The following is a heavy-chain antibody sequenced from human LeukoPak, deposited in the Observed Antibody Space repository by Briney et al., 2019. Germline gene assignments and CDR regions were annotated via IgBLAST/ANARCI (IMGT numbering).Heavy chain of an antibody. CDR1: GYTFTGYY. CDR2: INPNSGGI. D-gene: IGHD3-22*01. J-gene: IGHJ4*02. V-gene: IGHV1-2*06. Sequence: ASVKVSCKASGYTFTGYYMHWVRQAPGQGLEWMGRINPNSGGINYAQKFQGRVTMTRDTSISTAYMELSRLRSDDTAVYYCAREKYYYDSSGYYPFDYWAREPWSPSPQ. CDR3: AREKYYYDSSGYYPFDY.